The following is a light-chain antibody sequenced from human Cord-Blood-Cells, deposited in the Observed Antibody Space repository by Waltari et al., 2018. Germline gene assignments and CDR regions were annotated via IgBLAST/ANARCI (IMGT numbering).Light chain of an antibody. V-gene: IGKV1-33*01. CDR3: LQHNSYPHWT. CDR1: QDISNY. Sequence: DIQMTQSPSSLSASVGDRVTITCQASQDISNYLNWYQQKPGKAPKLLIYDASNLETGVPSRFSGSGSGTDFTFTISSLQPEDIATYYCLQHNSYPHWTFGQGTKVEIK. CDR2: DAS. J-gene: IGKJ1*01.